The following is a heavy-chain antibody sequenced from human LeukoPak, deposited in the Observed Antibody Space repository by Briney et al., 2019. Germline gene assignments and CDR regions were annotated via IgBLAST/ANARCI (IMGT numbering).Heavy chain of an antibody. CDR1: GGTFSSYA. V-gene: IGHV1-69*13. Sequence: SVKVSCKASGGTFSSYAISWVRQAPGQGLEWMGGIIPIFGTANYAQKFQGTVTINADESTSTAYTELSSLRSEDTAVYYCARASSYYYDSSGSWYFDLWGRGTLVTVSS. D-gene: IGHD3-22*01. CDR2: IIPIFGTA. J-gene: IGHJ2*01. CDR3: ARASSYYYDSSGSWYFDL.